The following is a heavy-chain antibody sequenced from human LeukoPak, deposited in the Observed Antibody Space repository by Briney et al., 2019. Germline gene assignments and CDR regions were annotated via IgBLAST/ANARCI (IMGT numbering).Heavy chain of an antibody. CDR2: IIPIFGIA. CDR1: GGTFSSYA. CDR3: ARGGSYHQVPFDY. D-gene: IGHD1-26*01. J-gene: IGHJ4*02. Sequence: SVKVSCKASGGTFSSYAISWVRQAPGQGLEWMGRIIPIFGIANYAQKFQGRVTITADKSTSTAYMELSSLRSEDAAVYYCARGGSYHQVPFDYWGQGTLVTVSS. V-gene: IGHV1-69*04.